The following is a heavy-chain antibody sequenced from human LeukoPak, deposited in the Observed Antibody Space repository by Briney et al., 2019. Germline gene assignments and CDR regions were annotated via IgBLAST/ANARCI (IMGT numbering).Heavy chain of an antibody. J-gene: IGHJ4*02. Sequence: RSGGSLRLSCAASGFTFDDYAMHWVRQAPGKGLEWVSGISWNSGSIGYADSVKGRFTISRDNAKNSLYLQMNSLRAEDTALYYCAKEAYGDLPYFDYWGQGTLVTISS. CDR1: GFTFDDYA. CDR3: AKEAYGDLPYFDY. CDR2: ISWNSGSI. V-gene: IGHV3-9*01. D-gene: IGHD4-17*01.